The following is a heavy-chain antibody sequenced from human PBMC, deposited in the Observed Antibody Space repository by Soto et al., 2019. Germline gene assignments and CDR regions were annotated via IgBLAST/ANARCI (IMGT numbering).Heavy chain of an antibody. CDR2: ILHNGNA. V-gene: IGHV4-30-4*01. D-gene: IGHD6-19*01. J-gene: IGHJ4*02. CDR1: GASVTSTGYY. CDR3: ARVSAVSAEYYFDY. Sequence: QVQLRESGPGLMRPSQTLSLTCTVSGASVTSTGYYWTWIRQSPGKGLEWLGYILHNGNADYSPSLETRLSISLDSSKNQFSLKVNSVSAADTGIYFCARVSAVSAEYYFDYWGQGALVTVSS.